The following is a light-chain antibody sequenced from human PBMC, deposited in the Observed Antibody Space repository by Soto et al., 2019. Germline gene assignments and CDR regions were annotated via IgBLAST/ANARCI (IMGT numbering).Light chain of an antibody. CDR3: QQYNNWPLLT. V-gene: IGKV3-15*01. J-gene: IGKJ4*01. Sequence: ERVMTQSPATLSVSPGERATLSCRSSQGVSSNLAWYQQRPGQAPRLLIYGASTRATDIPARFSGSGSGTEFTLTISSLQSEDFALYYCQQYNNWPLLTFGGGTKVDIK. CDR2: GAS. CDR1: QGVSSN.